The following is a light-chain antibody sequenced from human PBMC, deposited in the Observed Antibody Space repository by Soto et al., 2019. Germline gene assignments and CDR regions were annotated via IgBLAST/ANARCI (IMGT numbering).Light chain of an antibody. Sequence: QSALTQPPFASGSPGQSVAISCTGTTSDIGGYNYVSWYQQHPGRAPKLMIYEVNKRPSGVPDRFSGSKSGNTASLTVSGLQAEDEADYYCSSHGGNSPYVFGTGTKLTV. CDR1: TSDIGGYNY. CDR2: EVN. CDR3: SSHGGNSPYV. V-gene: IGLV2-8*01. J-gene: IGLJ1*01.